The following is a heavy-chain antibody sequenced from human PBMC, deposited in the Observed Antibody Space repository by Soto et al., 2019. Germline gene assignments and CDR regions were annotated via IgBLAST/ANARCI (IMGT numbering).Heavy chain of an antibody. D-gene: IGHD6-13*01. CDR2: ICYSGST. CDR3: ARVGFAAAGREIGFYYFDY. V-gene: IGHV4-61*01. CDR1: GHSISSSNYY. J-gene: IGHJ4*02. Sequence: LETLSLTCTVSGHSISSSNYYWSWIRQPPGKGLEWIGYICYSGSTNYNPSLKSRVTISVDTSKNQFSLKLSSVTAADTAVYYCARVGFAAAGREIGFYYFDYWGQGTLVTVSS.